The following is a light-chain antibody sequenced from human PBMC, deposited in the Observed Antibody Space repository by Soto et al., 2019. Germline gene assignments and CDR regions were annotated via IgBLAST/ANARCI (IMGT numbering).Light chain of an antibody. CDR2: GAS. CDR1: QSVSSSY. V-gene: IGKV3-20*01. CDR3: LQCGSSPWT. J-gene: IGKJ1*01. Sequence: EIVLTQSPGTRSLSPGERATLSCRASQSVSSSYLACFQHKPGQAPSLLIYGASSRATGIPNRFSGSGSGTDFTLTISRLEPEDFAVYYCLQCGSSPWTFGQGTKVEIK.